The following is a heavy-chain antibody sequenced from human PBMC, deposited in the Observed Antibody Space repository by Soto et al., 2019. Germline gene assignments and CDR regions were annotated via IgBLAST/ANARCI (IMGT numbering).Heavy chain of an antibody. CDR2: MNPNSGNT. CDR3: ARMGGRWLDFDY. Sequence: ASVKVSCKASGYTFTSYDINWVRQATGQGLEWMGWMNPNSGNTGYAQKFQGRVTMTRNTSISTAYMELSSLRSEDTAVYYCARMGGRWLDFDYWGQGTLVTVSS. J-gene: IGHJ4*02. CDR1: GYTFTSYD. D-gene: IGHD6-19*01. V-gene: IGHV1-8*01.